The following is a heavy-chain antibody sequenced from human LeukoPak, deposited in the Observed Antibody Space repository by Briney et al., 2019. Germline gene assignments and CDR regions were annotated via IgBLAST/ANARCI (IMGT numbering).Heavy chain of an antibody. Sequence: DSVKGRFTISRDNSKNTLYLQMDSLRAEDTAIYYCAKDMGPLYDYSNYAPDYWGQGTLVTVSS. J-gene: IGHJ4*02. D-gene: IGHD4-11*01. CDR3: AKDMGPLYDYSNYAPDY. V-gene: IGHV3-23*01.